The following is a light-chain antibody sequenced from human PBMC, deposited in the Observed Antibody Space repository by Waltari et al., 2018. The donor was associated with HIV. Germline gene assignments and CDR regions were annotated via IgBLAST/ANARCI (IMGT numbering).Light chain of an antibody. CDR1: RSDVGYYNY. CDR3: CSYTTSITFV. CDR2: DVT. V-gene: IGLV2-14*03. Sequence: QSALTQPASVSGSPGQSITISCTGSRSDVGYYNYVSWYQQHPGKAPRRISVDVTNRPSGVSDRFSGSKSGNTAALTISGLQPEDEADYYCCSYTTSITFVFGGGTKLTVL. J-gene: IGLJ3*02.